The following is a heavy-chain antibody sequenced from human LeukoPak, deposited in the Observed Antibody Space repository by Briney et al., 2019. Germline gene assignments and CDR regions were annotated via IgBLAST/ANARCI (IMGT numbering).Heavy chain of an antibody. CDR2: IYYSGST. CDR1: GGSISSYY. Sequence: PSETLSLTCTVSGGSISSYYWSWIRQPPGKGLEWIGYIYYSGSTNYNPSLKSRVTISVDTSKNQFSLKLSSVTAADTAVYYCARHYRQQLGGVWFDPWGQGTLVTVSS. J-gene: IGHJ5*02. V-gene: IGHV4-59*08. D-gene: IGHD6-13*01. CDR3: ARHYRQQLGGVWFDP.